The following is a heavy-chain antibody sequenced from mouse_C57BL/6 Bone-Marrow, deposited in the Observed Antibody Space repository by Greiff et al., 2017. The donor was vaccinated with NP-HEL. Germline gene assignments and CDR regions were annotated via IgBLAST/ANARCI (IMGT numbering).Heavy chain of an antibody. Sequence: EVQLVESGGGLVKPGGALKLSCAASGFTFSSYAMSWVRQTPEKRLEWVATISDGGSYTYYPDNVKGRFTISRDNAKNNLYLQMSHLKSEDTAMYYCARPELGPLFAYWGQGTLVTVSA. CDR3: ARPELGPLFAY. V-gene: IGHV5-4*01. D-gene: IGHD4-1*01. J-gene: IGHJ3*01. CDR2: ISDGGSYT. CDR1: GFTFSSYA.